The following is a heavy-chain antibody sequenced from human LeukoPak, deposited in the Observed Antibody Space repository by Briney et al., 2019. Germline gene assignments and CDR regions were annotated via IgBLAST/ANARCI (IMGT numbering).Heavy chain of an antibody. J-gene: IGHJ4*02. CDR3: VTFKYLPTMVSF. Sequence: PGGSLRLSCAASRFTFSNYWMQWLRQAPGKGLEWAENIRDDDGERTYVDSVKGRFTNSRDNAGHPLSLQMNSLRVEDTAVYYCVTFKYLPTMVSFWGQGTLVTVSS. CDR1: RFTFSNYW. CDR2: IRDDDGER. V-gene: IGHV3-7*01. D-gene: IGHD2-8*01.